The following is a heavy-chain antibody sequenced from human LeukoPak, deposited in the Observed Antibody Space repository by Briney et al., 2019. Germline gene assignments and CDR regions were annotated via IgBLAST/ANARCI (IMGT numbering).Heavy chain of an antibody. D-gene: IGHD3-10*01. V-gene: IGHV1-2*02. CDR1: GYTFTDYY. CDR2: INPNSGAT. CDR3: ARPTLQTLGA. Sequence: ASVKVFCKASGYTFTDYYLHWVRQARGPGLEWMGWINPNSGATNYAQNFQGRVTMTRDTSTSTAYMELSSLTSDDTAVYCCARPTLQTLGAWGQGTLATVSS. J-gene: IGHJ5*02.